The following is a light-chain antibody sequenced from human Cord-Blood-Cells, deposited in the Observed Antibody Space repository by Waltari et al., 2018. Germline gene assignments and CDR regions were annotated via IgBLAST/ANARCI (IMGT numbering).Light chain of an antibody. J-gene: IGLJ3*02. Sequence: SYELTQPPSVSGSPGQTAGITCSGDKLGEKYACWYQQKPGKSPVLVIYQDSKRPSGIPGRFSGSNPGNTATLTISGTQAMDEADYYCQAWDSSTWVFGGGTKLTVL. CDR1: KLGEKY. CDR3: QAWDSSTWV. CDR2: QDS. V-gene: IGLV3-1*01.